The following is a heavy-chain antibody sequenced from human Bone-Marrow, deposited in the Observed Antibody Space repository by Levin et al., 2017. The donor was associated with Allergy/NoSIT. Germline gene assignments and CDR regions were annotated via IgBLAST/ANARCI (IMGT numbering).Heavy chain of an antibody. D-gene: IGHD2-15*01. CDR2: IKQDGSEK. V-gene: IGHV3-7*04. CDR1: GFTLRSYW. CDR3: ARITCGSGGCYYDY. J-gene: IGHJ4*02. Sequence: QAGGSLRLSCAASGFTLRSYWMSWVRQAPGKGLEWVANIKQDGSEKYYVDSVKGRFTISRDNAKNSLYLQMDSLRAEDTAVYYCARITCGSGGCYYDYWGQGTLVTVSS.